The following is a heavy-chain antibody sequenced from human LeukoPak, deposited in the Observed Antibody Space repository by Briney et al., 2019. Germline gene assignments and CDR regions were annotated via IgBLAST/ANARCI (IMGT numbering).Heavy chain of an antibody. CDR1: GFTVSSNY. V-gene: IGHV3-53*01. CDR2: IYSGGST. CDR3: ARDKDGYNLGFDY. Sequence: GGSLRLSCAASGFTVSSNYMSWVRQAPGKGLEWVSVIYSGGSTYYADSVKGRFTISRDNSKNTLYLRMNSLRAEDTAVYYCARDKDGYNLGFDYWGQGTLVTVSS. J-gene: IGHJ4*02. D-gene: IGHD5-24*01.